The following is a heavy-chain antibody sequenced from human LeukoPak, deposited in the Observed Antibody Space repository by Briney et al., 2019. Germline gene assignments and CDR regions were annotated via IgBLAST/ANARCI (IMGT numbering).Heavy chain of an antibody. CDR1: GGSFSSYY. CDR2: INHSGST. Sequence: SETLSLTCAVYGGSFSSYYWSWIRQPPGKGLEWIGEINHSGSTNYNPSLKSRVTISVDTSKNQFSLKLSSVTAADTAVYYCSRETFYYGSGSYYNPLDSWGQGTLVTVSS. D-gene: IGHD3-10*01. V-gene: IGHV4-34*01. J-gene: IGHJ4*02. CDR3: SRETFYYGSGSYYNPLDS.